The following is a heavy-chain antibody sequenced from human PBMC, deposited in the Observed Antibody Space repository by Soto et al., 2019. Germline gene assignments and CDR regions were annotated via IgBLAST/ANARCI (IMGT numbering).Heavy chain of an antibody. J-gene: IGHJ4*02. CDR3: AKDQGYSYGEAAWGYFDY. CDR2: ISYDGSNK. Sequence: QVQLVESGGGVVQPGRSLRLSCAASGFTFSSYGMHWVRQAPGKGLEWVAVISYDGSNKYYADSVKGRFTISRDNSKNTRYLQMNSLRAEDTAVYYCAKDQGYSYGEAAWGYFDYWGQGTLVTVSS. V-gene: IGHV3-30*18. CDR1: GFTFSSYG. D-gene: IGHD5-18*01.